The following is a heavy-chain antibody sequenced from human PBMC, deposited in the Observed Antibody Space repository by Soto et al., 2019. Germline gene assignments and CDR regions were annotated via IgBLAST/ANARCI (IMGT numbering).Heavy chain of an antibody. CDR3: ARHQYYDFWSGSAFDP. V-gene: IGHV4-39*01. J-gene: IGHJ5*02. D-gene: IGHD3-3*01. CDR2: FYYSGST. CDR1: GDSISSSSYY. Sequence: SETLSLTCTVSGDSISSSSYYWDWIRQPPGKGLEWIGSFYYSGSTYYNPSLKSRVTISVDTSKNQFSLKLSSVTAADTAVYYCARHQYYDFWSGSAFDPWGQGTLVTVSS.